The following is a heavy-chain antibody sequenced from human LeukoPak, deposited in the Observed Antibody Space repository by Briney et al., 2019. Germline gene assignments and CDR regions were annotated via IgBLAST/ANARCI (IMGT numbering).Heavy chain of an antibody. CDR3: ARDRTDDDSSDY. Sequence: ASGRVSCKASGYTFPNYGINWVRQAPGQGLEWMGWISAFGNTNYAEKFQGSVIMSTDTATTTVYMELRSLRSDDTAVYYCARDRTDDDSSDYWGQGTLVTVST. CDR1: GYTFPNYG. D-gene: IGHD2-8*02. J-gene: IGHJ4*02. CDR2: ISAFGNT. V-gene: IGHV1-18*01.